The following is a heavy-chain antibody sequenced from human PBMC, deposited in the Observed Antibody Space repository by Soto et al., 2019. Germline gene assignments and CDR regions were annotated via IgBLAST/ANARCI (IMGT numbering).Heavy chain of an antibody. J-gene: IGHJ5*02. D-gene: IGHD2-21*02. CDR1: GGSISSSSYY. CDR3: ARRSDCGGDCYSSFDP. CDR2: IYYSGST. V-gene: IGHV4-39*07. Sequence: SETLSLTCTVSGGSISSSSYYWGWIRQPPGKGLEWIGSIYYSGSTYYNPSLKSRVTISVDTSKNQFSLKLSSVTAADTAVYYCARRSDCGGDCYSSFDPWGQGTLVTVSS.